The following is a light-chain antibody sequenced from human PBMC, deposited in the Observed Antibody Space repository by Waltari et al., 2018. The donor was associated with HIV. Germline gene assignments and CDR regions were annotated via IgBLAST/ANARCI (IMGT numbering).Light chain of an antibody. J-gene: IGLJ3*02. V-gene: IGLV2-8*01. CDR3: TSYTGITNVL. CDR1: ISDVDGYAY. Sequence: QSALTQPASVSGSPGQSITISCTGPISDVDGYAYVSWYQQHPSKVPKLIIYEFTKRPSGVPNRFSGSKSGNTASLTVSDLQAEDEADYYCTSYTGITNVLFGGGTRLTVL. CDR2: EFT.